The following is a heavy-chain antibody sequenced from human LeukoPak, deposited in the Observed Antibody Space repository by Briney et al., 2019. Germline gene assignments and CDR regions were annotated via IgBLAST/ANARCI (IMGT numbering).Heavy chain of an antibody. CDR2: IYYSGGT. J-gene: IGHJ4*02. D-gene: IGHD3-10*01. V-gene: IGHV4-39*07. CDR3: ASGPLWFIG. Sequence: SETLSLTCTVSGGSISSSSYYWGWIRQPPGKGLEWIGSIYYSGGTYYNPSLKSRVTISVDTSKNQFSLKLSSVTAADTAVYYCASGPLWFIGWGQGTLVTVSS. CDR1: GGSISSSSYY.